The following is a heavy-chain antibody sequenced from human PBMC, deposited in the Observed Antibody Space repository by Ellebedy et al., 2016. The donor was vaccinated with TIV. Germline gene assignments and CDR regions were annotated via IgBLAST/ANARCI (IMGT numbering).Heavy chain of an antibody. Sequence: AASVKVSCKASGYTFTSYYMHWVRQAPGQGLEWMGWINPNSGGTNYAQKFQGRVTMTRDTSISTAYMELSRLRSDDTAVYYCAREDSSGYYYYWGQGTLVTVSS. D-gene: IGHD3-22*01. V-gene: IGHV1-2*02. J-gene: IGHJ4*02. CDR2: INPNSGGT. CDR1: GYTFTSYY. CDR3: AREDSSGYYYY.